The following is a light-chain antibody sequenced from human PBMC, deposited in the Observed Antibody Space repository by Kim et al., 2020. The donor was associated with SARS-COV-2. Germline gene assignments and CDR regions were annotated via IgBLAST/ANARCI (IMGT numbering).Light chain of an antibody. CDR1: RVGEKY. Sequence: SPGQTATITCSGDRVGEKYACWYQQKPGQSPVLVIDRNTKRPSGIPERFSGSNSGNTATLTISGTQAMDEADYYCQAWDSSSGVVFGGGTQLTVL. CDR3: QAWDSSSGVV. V-gene: IGLV3-1*01. J-gene: IGLJ2*01. CDR2: RNT.